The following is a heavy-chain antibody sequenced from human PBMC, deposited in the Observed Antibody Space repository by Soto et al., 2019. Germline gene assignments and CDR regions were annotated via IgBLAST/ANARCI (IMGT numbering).Heavy chain of an antibody. CDR1: GYTFSNYD. CDR3: EKVSRKGSAIDFDY. V-gene: IGHV1-8*01. CDR2: VNPNNGDT. J-gene: IGHJ4*02. D-gene: IGHD3-10*01. Sequence: QVQLVQSGAELKKPGASVKVSCKASGYTFSNYDMNWVRQATGQGPEWIGWVNPNNGDTGYAQKFQGRFPLPTDISTTTAYMELTSLRSEDTAIYYCEKVSRKGSAIDFDYWGQGTLITVSS.